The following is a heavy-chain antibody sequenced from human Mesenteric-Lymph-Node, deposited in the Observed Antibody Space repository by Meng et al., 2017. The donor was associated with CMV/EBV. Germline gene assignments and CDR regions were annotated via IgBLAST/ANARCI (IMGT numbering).Heavy chain of an antibody. Sequence: ASVKVSCKASGHTFSGYYMHWVRQAPGQGLQWMGWINPDSGGTFSAEKFRGRVTMTRDTSIDTIYMELKNLTSDDTAVYYCARDHTRLRHNWFDPWGQGTRVTVSS. CDR2: INPDSGGT. CDR3: ARDHTRLRHNWFDP. V-gene: IGHV1-2*02. D-gene: IGHD2-15*01. CDR1: GHTFSGYY. J-gene: IGHJ5*02.